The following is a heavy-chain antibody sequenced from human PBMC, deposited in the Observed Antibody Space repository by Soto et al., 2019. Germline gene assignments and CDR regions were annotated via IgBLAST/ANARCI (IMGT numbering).Heavy chain of an antibody. J-gene: IGHJ4*02. D-gene: IGHD3-22*01. Sequence: PSETLSLTCAVYGGSFSDYSWTWIRQPPGKGLEWIGEINHSGSTYYNPSLKSRVTISVDTSKNQFSLKLTSVTAADTAVYYCARVWDSSGPNFDYWGQGTLVTVSS. V-gene: IGHV4-34*01. CDR2: INHSGST. CDR1: GGSFSDYS. CDR3: ARVWDSSGPNFDY.